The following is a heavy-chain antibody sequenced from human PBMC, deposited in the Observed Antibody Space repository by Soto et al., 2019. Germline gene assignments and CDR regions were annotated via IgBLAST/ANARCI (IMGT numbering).Heavy chain of an antibody. V-gene: IGHV5-51*01. CDR2: IYPGDSDT. CDR3: ARHRGSSSWYSRWFDP. D-gene: IGHD6-13*01. Sequence: GESVKISCKGSGYSFTSYWIGWVGQMPGKGLEWMGIIYPGDSDTRYSPSFQGQVTISADKSISTAYLQWSSLKASDTDMYYCARHRGSSSWYSRWFDPWGQGTLVTVSS. J-gene: IGHJ5*02. CDR1: GYSFTSYW.